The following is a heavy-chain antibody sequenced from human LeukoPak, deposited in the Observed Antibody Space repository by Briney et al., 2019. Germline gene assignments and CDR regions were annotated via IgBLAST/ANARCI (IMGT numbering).Heavy chain of an antibody. CDR1: RFTFSTYW. V-gene: IGHV3-74*01. J-gene: IGHJ5*02. Sequence: PGGSLRLSCAASRFTFSTYWMHWVRQAPGKGLVWVSRINSDGSSTDYADSVKGRFTISRDNAKNTLYLQMNSLRAEDTATYFCAKDFRHRPGNDCYGWFGPWGQGTLVTVSS. CDR2: INSDGSST. CDR3: AKDFRHRPGNDCYGWFGP. D-gene: IGHD2-21*02.